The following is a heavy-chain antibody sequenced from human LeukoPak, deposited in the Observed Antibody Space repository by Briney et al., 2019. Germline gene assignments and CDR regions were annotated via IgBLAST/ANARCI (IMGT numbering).Heavy chain of an antibody. D-gene: IGHD2-15*01. Sequence: ASVKVSCKASGYTFTGCYMHWVRQAPGQGLEWMGWINPNSGGTNYARKFQGWVTMTRDTSISTAYMELSRLRSDDTAVYYCARSTCSGGSCYDYWGQGTLVTVSS. V-gene: IGHV1-2*04. CDR3: ARSTCSGGSCYDY. CDR1: GYTFTGCY. J-gene: IGHJ4*02. CDR2: INPNSGGT.